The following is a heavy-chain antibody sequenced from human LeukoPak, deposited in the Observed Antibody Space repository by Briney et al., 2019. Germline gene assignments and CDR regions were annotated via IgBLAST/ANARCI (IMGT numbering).Heavy chain of an antibody. CDR2: INHSGST. CDR3: APQSGYYWGDAFDI. J-gene: IGHJ3*02. D-gene: IGHD3-22*01. Sequence: PSETLSLTCAVYGGSFSGYYWSWIRQPPGKGLEWIGEINHSGSTNYNPSLKSRVTISVDTSKNQFSLKLSSVTAADTAVYYCAPQSGYYWGDAFDIWGQGTMVTVSS. CDR1: GGSFSGYY. V-gene: IGHV4-34*01.